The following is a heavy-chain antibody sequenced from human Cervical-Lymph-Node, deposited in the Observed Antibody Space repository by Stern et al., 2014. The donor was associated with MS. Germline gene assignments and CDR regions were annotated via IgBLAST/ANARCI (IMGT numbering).Heavy chain of an antibody. D-gene: IGHD3-22*01. J-gene: IGHJ3*02. CDR1: GYTLTSHG. V-gene: IGHV1-18*01. Sequence: VQLVQSGSEVKKPGASVKVSCKASGYTLTSHGITWVRQAPGQGLEWLGWISAYNGHTNYAQKRQGRVTMTIDTSTHTAYLALRSLRSDDTAVYYCARNDYYESSGYLDDAFDIWGQGTMVTVSS. CDR2: ISAYNGHT. CDR3: ARNDYYESSGYLDDAFDI.